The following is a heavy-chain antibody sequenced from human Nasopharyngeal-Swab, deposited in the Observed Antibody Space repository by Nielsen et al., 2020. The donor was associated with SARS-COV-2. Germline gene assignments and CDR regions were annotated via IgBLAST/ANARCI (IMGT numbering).Heavy chain of an antibody. D-gene: IGHD2-8*01. CDR2: IYHSGST. V-gene: IGHV4-38-2*02. CDR3: ARVLYNYYYYYYMDV. Sequence: WIRQPPGKGLEWIGSIYHSGSTYYNPSLKSRVTISVDTSKNQFSLKLSSVTAADMAVYYCARVLYNYYYYYYMDVWGKGTTVTVSS. J-gene: IGHJ6*03.